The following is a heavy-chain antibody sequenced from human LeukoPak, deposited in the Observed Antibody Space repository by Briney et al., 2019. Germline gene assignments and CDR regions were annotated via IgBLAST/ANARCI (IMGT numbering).Heavy chain of an antibody. CDR2: INWNGGST. D-gene: IGHD7-27*01. CDR1: GFTFDDRG. CDR3: AREYASLGFDI. J-gene: IGHJ3*02. Sequence: GGSLRLSCAASGFTFDDRGMSWVRQAPGKGLEWVSGINWNGGSTAYADSVKGRFTISRDNAKKSLYMQMNSLRDEDTALYYCAREYASLGFDIWGQGTMVTVSS. V-gene: IGHV3-20*04.